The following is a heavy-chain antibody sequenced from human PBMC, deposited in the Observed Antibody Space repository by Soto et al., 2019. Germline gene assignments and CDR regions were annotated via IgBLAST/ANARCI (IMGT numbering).Heavy chain of an antibody. J-gene: IGHJ4*02. CDR2: VNPNNGDT. V-gene: IGHV1-8*01. CDR1: GYTFSNYD. D-gene: IGHD3-10*01. Sequence: QVQLVQSGAELKKPGASVKVSCKASGYTFSNYDMNWVRQATGQGPEWIGWVNPNNGDTGYAQKFQGRVTLTTDISTTTAYMEMHSLRSEDTAIYYCAKVSRKSSARDFDYWGQGTLITVSS. CDR3: AKVSRKSSARDFDY.